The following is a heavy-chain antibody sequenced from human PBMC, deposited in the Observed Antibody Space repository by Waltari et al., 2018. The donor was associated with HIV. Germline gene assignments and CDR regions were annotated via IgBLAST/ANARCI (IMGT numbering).Heavy chain of an antibody. J-gene: IGHJ4*02. CDR1: GCTFSNFA. CDR3: AKDSSHSGVLSNALEDN. V-gene: IGHV3-23*01. D-gene: IGHD2-21*01. CDR2: ISGSGGCT. Sequence: EVQLLESGGGLVQPGGSLRLSCATSGCTFSNFAMNWVRQAPGKGLEWVSGISGSGGCTYYADSVKGRFTISRDNSKNTLFLQMNSLRAEDTAVYYCAKDSSHSGVLSNALEDNWGLGTLVTVSS.